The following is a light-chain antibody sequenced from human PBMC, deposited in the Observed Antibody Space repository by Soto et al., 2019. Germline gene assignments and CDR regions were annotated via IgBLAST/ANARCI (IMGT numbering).Light chain of an antibody. Sequence: QSALTQPASVSGSPGQTITISCTGTSNDVGNHNLVSWYQHHPGKAPRLIIYEVTKRPSGVSNRFSGSKSGNTASLTISGLQAEDEADYCCCSYAGSSTFVLFGGGTKLTVL. V-gene: IGLV2-23*02. CDR2: EVT. CDR3: CSYAGSSTFVL. CDR1: SNDVGNHNL. J-gene: IGLJ2*01.